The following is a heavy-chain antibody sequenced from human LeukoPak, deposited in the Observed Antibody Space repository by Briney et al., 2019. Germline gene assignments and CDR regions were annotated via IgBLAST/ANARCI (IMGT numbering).Heavy chain of an antibody. Sequence: ASVKVSCKASGYTFTSYGFSWVRQAPGQGLEWMGWISAYYGNTNYAQKLQGRVTMTTDTSTSTAYMELRSLRSDYTAMYYCARVAWDYDSSGYYAYFDYWGQGTLVTVSS. CDR2: ISAYYGNT. CDR3: ARVAWDYDSSGYYAYFDY. D-gene: IGHD3-22*01. J-gene: IGHJ4*02. V-gene: IGHV1-18*01. CDR1: GYTFTSYG.